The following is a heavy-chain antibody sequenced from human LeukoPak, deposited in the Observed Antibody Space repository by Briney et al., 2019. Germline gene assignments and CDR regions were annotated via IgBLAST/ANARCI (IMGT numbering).Heavy chain of an antibody. V-gene: IGHV3-23*01. CDR1: GFTFSTYG. J-gene: IGHJ4*02. CDR2: IGGGGVNT. Sequence: GGSLRLSCAASGFTFSTYGMSWVRQAPGKGLEWVSAIGGGGVNTYYADSVKGRFTISRDNSKNTLYLQMNSLRAEDTAVYYCAKAGPYYFDYWGQGTLVTVPS. CDR3: AKAGPYYFDY.